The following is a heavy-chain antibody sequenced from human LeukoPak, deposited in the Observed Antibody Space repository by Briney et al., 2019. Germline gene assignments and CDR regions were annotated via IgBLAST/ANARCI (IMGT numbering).Heavy chain of an antibody. V-gene: IGHV2-5*02. Sequence: SGPTLVKPTQTLALTCTFSGFSLSTSGVGVGWIRQPPGKALEWLALIYWDDDKRYSPSLKSRLTITKDTSKNQVVLTMTNMDPVDTATYYCAHALLGRGISPYYFDYWGQGTLVTVSS. CDR3: AHALLGRGISPYYFDY. J-gene: IGHJ4*02. D-gene: IGHD3-10*01. CDR1: GFSLSTSGVG. CDR2: IYWDDDK.